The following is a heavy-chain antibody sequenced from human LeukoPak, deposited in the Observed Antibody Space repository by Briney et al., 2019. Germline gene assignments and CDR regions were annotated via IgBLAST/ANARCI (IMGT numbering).Heavy chain of an antibody. V-gene: IGHV5-10-1*01. CDR1: GYSFTSYW. D-gene: IGHD3-9*01. CDR3: ARLGYDILTGYYPTFGVFDY. J-gene: IGHJ4*02. CDR2: IDPSDSYT. Sequence: GESLKISCKGSGYSFTSYWIGWVRQMPGKGLEWMGRIDPSDSYTNYSPSFQGHVTISADKSISTAYLQWSSLKASDTAMYYCARLGYDILTGYYPTFGVFDYWGQGTLVTVSS.